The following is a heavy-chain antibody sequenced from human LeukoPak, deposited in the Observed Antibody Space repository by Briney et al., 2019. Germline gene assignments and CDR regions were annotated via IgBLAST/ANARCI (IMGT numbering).Heavy chain of an antibody. D-gene: IGHD6-19*01. J-gene: IGHJ4*02. CDR2: INPNSGGT. V-gene: IGHV1-2*02. CDR1: GYTFTGYY. CDR3: ARDSSIAVAGICDY. Sequence: ASVKVSCKASGYTFTGYYMHWVRQAPGQGLEWMGWINPNSGGTNYAQKFQGRVTMTTDTSTSTAYMELRSLRSDDTAVYYCARDSSIAVAGICDYWGQGTLVTVSS.